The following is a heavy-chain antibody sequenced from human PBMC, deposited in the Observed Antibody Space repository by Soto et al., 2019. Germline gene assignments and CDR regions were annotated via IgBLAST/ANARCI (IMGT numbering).Heavy chain of an antibody. CDR1: GFSLTTSGVG. CDR2: IYWDDDK. J-gene: IGHJ4*02. CDR3: AHRILRTVFGLVTTTAIYFDF. Sequence: QITLNESGPTVVKPAETLTLTCTFSGFSLTTSGVGVGWIRQSPGKAPECLALIYWDDDKRYSASLKSRLTITKDTSKNLVVLTMASVDPADTATYYCAHRILRTVFGLVTTTAIYFDFWGQGTPVVVSS. V-gene: IGHV2-5*02. D-gene: IGHD3-3*01.